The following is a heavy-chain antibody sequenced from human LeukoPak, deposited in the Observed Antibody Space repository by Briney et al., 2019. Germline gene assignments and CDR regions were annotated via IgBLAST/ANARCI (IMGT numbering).Heavy chain of an antibody. CDR2: IYPGDSDT. Sequence: GESLKISCKGSGYSFTSYWIGWVRQMPGKGLEWMGIIYPGDSDTRYSPSFQGQVTISADKSISTAYLQWSSLKASDTAMYYCARHPGSAYYYYYYMDVWGKGTTVTVSS. CDR1: GYSFTSYW. V-gene: IGHV5-51*01. CDR3: ARHPGSAYYYYYYMDV. J-gene: IGHJ6*03. D-gene: IGHD1-14*01.